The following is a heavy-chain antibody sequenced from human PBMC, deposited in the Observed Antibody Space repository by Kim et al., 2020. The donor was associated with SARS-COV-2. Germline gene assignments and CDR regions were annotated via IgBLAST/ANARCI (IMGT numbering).Heavy chain of an antibody. J-gene: IGHJ6*02. CDR3: AGVSGGSWDYYYYGMDV. D-gene: IGHD2-15*01. Sequence: GGSLRLSCAASGFTFSSYWMHWVRQAPGKGLVWVSRINSDGSSTSYADSVKGRFTISRDNAKNTLYLQMNSLRAEDTAVYYCAGVSGGSWDYYYYGMDVWGQGTTVTVSS. CDR2: INSDGSST. CDR1: GFTFSSYW. V-gene: IGHV3-74*01.